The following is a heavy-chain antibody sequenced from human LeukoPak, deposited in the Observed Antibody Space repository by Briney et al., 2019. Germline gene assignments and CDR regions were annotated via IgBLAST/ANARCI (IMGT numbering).Heavy chain of an antibody. V-gene: IGHV6-1*01. CDR3: ARGQVSSGWVPDY. CDR1: GDSVSSNSAA. Sequence: SQTLSLTCAISGDSVSSNSAAWNWIRQSPSRGLEWLGRTYYRSKWYNDYAVSVKSRITINPDTSKNQFSLQLNSVTAADTAVYYCARGQVSSGWVPDYWGQGTLVTVSS. CDR2: TYYRSKWYN. D-gene: IGHD6-19*01. J-gene: IGHJ4*02.